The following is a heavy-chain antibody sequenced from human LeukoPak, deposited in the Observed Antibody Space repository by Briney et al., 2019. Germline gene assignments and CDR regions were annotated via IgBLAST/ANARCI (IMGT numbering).Heavy chain of an antibody. CDR3: AKGGNTAMAPAFDI. J-gene: IGHJ3*02. CDR2: ISGSGGST. D-gene: IGHD5-18*01. Sequence: LGGSLRLSCAASGFTFSSYAMSWVHQAPGKGLGWVSPISGSGGSTYYAASVRDRFTNYSDNYNNTLSLQMNILRAEDSAVYYGAKGGNTAMAPAFDIWGQGTMVTVSS. CDR1: GFTFSSYA. V-gene: IGHV3-23*01.